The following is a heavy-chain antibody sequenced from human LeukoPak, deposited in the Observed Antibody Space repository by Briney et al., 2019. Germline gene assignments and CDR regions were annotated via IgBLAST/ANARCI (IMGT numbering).Heavy chain of an antibody. CDR3: ARQENCSGGSCYDNWFDP. J-gene: IGHJ5*02. D-gene: IGHD2-15*01. Sequence: SETLFLTCTVSGGSISSSSYYWGWIRQPPGKGLEWIGSIYYSGSTYYNPSLKSRVTISVDTSKNQFSLKLSSVTAADTAVYYCARQENCSGGSCYDNWFDPWGQGTLVTVSS. V-gene: IGHV4-39*01. CDR1: GGSISSSSYY. CDR2: IYYSGST.